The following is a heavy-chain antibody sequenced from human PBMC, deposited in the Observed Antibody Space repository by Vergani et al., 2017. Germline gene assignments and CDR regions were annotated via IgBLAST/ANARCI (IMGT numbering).Heavy chain of an antibody. Sequence: QVQLQESGPGLVKPSETLSLTCTVSGGSISSYYWSWTRQPPGKGLEWIGYIYYSGSTNYNPSLKSRVTISVETSKNQFSLKLSSVTAADTAVYYCARAPMIRSLVAFDIWGQGTMVTVSS. CDR2: IYYSGST. CDR3: ARAPMIRSLVAFDI. CDR1: GGSISSYY. J-gene: IGHJ3*02. V-gene: IGHV4-59*01. D-gene: IGHD3-16*01.